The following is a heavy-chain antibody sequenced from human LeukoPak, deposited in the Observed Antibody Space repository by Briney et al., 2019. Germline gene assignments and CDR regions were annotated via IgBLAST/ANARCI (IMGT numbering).Heavy chain of an antibody. V-gene: IGHV4-34*01. CDR3: ARTLITYYYDSSGYYHLDY. Sequence: PSETLSLTCAVYGGSFSGYYWSWIRQPPGKGLEWIGEINHSGSTNYNPSLKSRVTISVDTSKNQFSLKLSSVTAADTAVYYCARTLITYYYDSSGYYHLDYWGQGTLVTVSS. D-gene: IGHD3-22*01. CDR2: INHSGST. CDR1: GGSFSGYY. J-gene: IGHJ4*02.